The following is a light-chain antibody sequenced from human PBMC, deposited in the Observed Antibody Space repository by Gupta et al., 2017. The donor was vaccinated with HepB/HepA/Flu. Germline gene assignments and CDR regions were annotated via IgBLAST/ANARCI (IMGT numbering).Light chain of an antibody. Sequence: QSVLTQPPSASGTPGQRVTISCSGSSSNIGSNYVYWYQQLPGTAPKLLIYRNNQRPSGAPDRFSGSKSGTSAALAISGLRSEEEADYYCEAWDDSRSGPGVFGTGTKVTVL. CDR2: RNN. CDR1: SSNIGSNY. V-gene: IGLV1-47*01. J-gene: IGLJ1*01. CDR3: EAWDDSRSGPGV.